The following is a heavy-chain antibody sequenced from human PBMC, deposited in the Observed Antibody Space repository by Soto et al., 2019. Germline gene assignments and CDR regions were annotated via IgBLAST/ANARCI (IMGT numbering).Heavy chain of an antibody. J-gene: IGHJ6*02. V-gene: IGHV4-59*01. CDR1: GGSISSYY. CDR3: ARGVGVPGMRAYYYYYGMDV. D-gene: IGHD6-19*01. Sequence: ETLSLTCTVSGGSISSYYWSLIRQPPGKGLEWLGYIYKSGSTNYNPSLQSRVTISVDTSKNQFSLTLSSVTAADTAVYYCARGVGVPGMRAYYYYYGMDVLGQGTTVTVSS. CDR2: IYKSGST.